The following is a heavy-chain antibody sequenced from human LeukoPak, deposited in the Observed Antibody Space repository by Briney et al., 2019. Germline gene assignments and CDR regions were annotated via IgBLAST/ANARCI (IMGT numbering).Heavy chain of an antibody. V-gene: IGHV4-59*01. CDR3: ARVRGGTYNHYFDY. CDR1: GGSINSYY. Sequence: SETLSLTCTVSGGSINSYYWSWIRQPPGKGLEWIGYIYYAGSTNYNPSLKSRITISVDTPKNQFSLKLTSITAADTAVYYCARVRGGTYNHYFDYWGQGTLVTVSS. D-gene: IGHD5-24*01. CDR2: IYYAGST. J-gene: IGHJ4*02.